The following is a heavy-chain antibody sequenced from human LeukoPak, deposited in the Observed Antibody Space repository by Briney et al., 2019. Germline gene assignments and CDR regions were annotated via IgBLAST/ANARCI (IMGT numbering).Heavy chain of an antibody. Sequence: GGSLRLSCAASGFTFSDYYMSWIRQAPGKGLEWVSYISSSGSTIYYADSVKGRFTISRDNAKNSLYLQMNNLRAEDTAVYYCARDPPYDILTGDSAFDIWGQGTMVTVSS. D-gene: IGHD3-9*01. CDR2: ISSSGSTI. CDR3: ARDPPYDILTGDSAFDI. J-gene: IGHJ3*02. CDR1: GFTFSDYY. V-gene: IGHV3-11*01.